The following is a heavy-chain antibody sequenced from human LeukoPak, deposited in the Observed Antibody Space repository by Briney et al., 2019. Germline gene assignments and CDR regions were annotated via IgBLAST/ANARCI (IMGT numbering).Heavy chain of an antibody. CDR1: GGSISSGGYS. J-gene: IGHJ5*02. Sequence: SQTLSLTCAVSGGSISSGGYSWSWIRQPPGKGLEWIGYIYHSGSTYYNPSLKSRVTISVDRSKNQFSLKLSSVTAADTAVYYCASTMVRGAMWRHNWFDPWGQGTLVTVSS. CDR3: ASTMVRGAMWRHNWFDP. D-gene: IGHD3-10*01. CDR2: IYHSGST. V-gene: IGHV4-30-2*01.